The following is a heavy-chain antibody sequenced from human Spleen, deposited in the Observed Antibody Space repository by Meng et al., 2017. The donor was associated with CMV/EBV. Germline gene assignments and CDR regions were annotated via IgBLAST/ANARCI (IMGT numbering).Heavy chain of an antibody. Sequence: GSLRLSCTVSGGSISSYYWSWIRQPPGKGLEWIGYIYYSGSTNYNPSLKSRVTISVDTSKNQFSLKLSSVTAADTAVHYCAREDGSGSYDYWGQGTLVTVSS. CDR2: IYYSGST. CDR1: GGSISSYY. D-gene: IGHD3-10*01. V-gene: IGHV4-59*01. J-gene: IGHJ4*02. CDR3: AREDGSGSYDY.